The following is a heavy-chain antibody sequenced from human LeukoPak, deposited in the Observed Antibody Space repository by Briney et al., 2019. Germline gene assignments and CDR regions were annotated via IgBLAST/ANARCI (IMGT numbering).Heavy chain of an antibody. V-gene: IGHV3-30*02. J-gene: IGHJ4*02. Sequence: GGSLRLSCAASGFTFSSYEMTWVRKAPGKELEWVTFIRYDGTNEYYADSVRGRFTISRDNSKNTLYLQMNSLRPEDTAVYYCARVEAVYYYGSASPYSPYWGQGTLVTVSS. D-gene: IGHD3-10*01. CDR3: ARVEAVYYYGSASPYSPY. CDR2: IRYDGTNE. CDR1: GFTFSSYE.